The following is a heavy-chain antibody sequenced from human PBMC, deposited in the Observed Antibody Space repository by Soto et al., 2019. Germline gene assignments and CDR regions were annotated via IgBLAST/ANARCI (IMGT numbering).Heavy chain of an antibody. V-gene: IGHV1-3*01. J-gene: IGHJ4*02. CDR2: INAVNDNT. Sequence: QVQLVQSGAEVKKPGASVKVSCKASGYTFTSYAMHWVRQAPGQRLEWMGWINAVNDNTKYSQKFQGRVTITRDTAASAAYMELSSLRSEDTCVYYCARGPGGPDGPGDYWGQGALVTVST. CDR3: ARGPGGPDGPGDY. D-gene: IGHD2-15*01. CDR1: GYTFTSYA.